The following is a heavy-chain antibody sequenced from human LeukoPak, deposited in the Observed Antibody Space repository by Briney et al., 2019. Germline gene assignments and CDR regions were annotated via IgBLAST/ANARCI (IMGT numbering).Heavy chain of an antibody. J-gene: IGHJ6*02. CDR3: ARSRVVIRSFYYYGMDV. CDR2: IYYSGST. D-gene: IGHD3-3*01. Sequence: PSQTLSLTCTVSGGSISSGGYYWSWIRQHPGKGLEWIGYIYYSGSTNYNPSLRSRVTISVDTSKNQFSLKLSSVTAADTAVYYCARSRVVIRSFYYYGMDVWGQGTTVTVSS. V-gene: IGHV4-31*03. CDR1: GGSISSGGYY.